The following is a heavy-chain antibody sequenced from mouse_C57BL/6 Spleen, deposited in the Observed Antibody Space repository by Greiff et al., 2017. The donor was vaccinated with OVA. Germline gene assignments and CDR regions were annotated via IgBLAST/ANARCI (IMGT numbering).Heavy chain of an antibody. J-gene: IGHJ4*01. CDR1: GYTFTDYY. Sequence: EVQLQQSGPELVKPGASVKISCKASGYTFTDYYMNWVKQSPGKSLEWIGDINPNNGGTSYNQKFKGKATLTVDKSSSTAYMELRSLTSEDSAVYYWAREEVLLRAYAMDYWGQGTSVTVSS. D-gene: IGHD1-1*01. CDR3: AREEVLLRAYAMDY. V-gene: IGHV1-26*01. CDR2: INPNNGGT.